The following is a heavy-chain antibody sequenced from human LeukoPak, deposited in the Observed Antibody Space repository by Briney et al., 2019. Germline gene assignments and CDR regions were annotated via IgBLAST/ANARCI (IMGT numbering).Heavy chain of an antibody. J-gene: IGHJ3*02. CDR3: ARARDYGSGKANAFDI. CDR1: GFTFSSYG. D-gene: IGHD3-10*01. CDR2: IWYDGSNK. V-gene: IGHV3-33*01. Sequence: PGGSLRLSCVVSGFTFSSYGMHWVRQAPGKGLEWVALIWYDGSNKYYADSVKGRFTISRDNSKNTLYLQMNSLRADDTAVYYCARARDYGSGKANAFDIWGQGTMVTVSS.